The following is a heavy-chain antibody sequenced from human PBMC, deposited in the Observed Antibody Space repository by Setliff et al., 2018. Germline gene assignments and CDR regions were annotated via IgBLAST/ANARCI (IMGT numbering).Heavy chain of an antibody. CDR3: RFWSGYYKNDY. J-gene: IGHJ4*02. CDR2: IYHSGSS. CDR1: GGSFSNYY. Sequence: KTSETLSLTCTVYGGSFSNYYWSWIRQPPGGGLEWIGSIYHSGSSYYIPSLKSRLTISVDTSKNQFSLKLSSVTAADTAMYYCRFWSGYYKNDYWGQGTLVTVSS. D-gene: IGHD3-3*01. V-gene: IGHV4-34*01.